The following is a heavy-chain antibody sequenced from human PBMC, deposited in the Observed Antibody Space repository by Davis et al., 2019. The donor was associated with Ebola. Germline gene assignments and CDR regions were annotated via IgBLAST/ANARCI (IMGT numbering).Heavy chain of an antibody. CDR1: GGSISSYY. Sequence: MPSETLSLTCTVSGGSISSYYWSWIRQPQGKGLGWIGYIYYSGSTNYNPSLKSRVTISVDTSKNHFSLKLSSVTAADTAVYYCAASDYYDILTGYFTFDYWGQGTLVTVSS. D-gene: IGHD3-9*01. V-gene: IGHV4-59*08. CDR2: IYYSGST. CDR3: AASDYYDILTGYFTFDY. J-gene: IGHJ4*02.